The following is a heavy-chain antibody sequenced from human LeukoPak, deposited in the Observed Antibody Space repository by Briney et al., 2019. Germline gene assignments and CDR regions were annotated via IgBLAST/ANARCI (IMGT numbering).Heavy chain of an antibody. CDR1: GYSFTSYW. V-gene: IGHV5-51*01. CDR2: IYPGDSNT. CDR3: ARHIGYYDSSGYLDNWFDP. D-gene: IGHD3-22*01. Sequence: GESLKISCKGSGYSFTSYWIAWVRQMSGKGLGWMGIIYPGDSNTRYSPSFQGQVTISADKSISTAYLQWSSLRASDTAMYYCARHIGYYDSSGYLDNWFDPWGQGTLVTVSS. J-gene: IGHJ5*02.